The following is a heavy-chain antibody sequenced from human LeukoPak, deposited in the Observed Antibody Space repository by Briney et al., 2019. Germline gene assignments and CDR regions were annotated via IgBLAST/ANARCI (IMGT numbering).Heavy chain of an antibody. Sequence: GGSLRLSCAASGFTFISYGMQWVRQAPGKGLVWISRINTDGGSTSYADSVKGRFTVSRDNAKNTLYLQVNSPRAEDTAVYFCTRELPREVTLDYWGQGTLVTVSS. J-gene: IGHJ4*01. CDR1: GFTFISYG. D-gene: IGHD2-21*02. CDR2: INTDGGST. CDR3: TRELPREVTLDY. V-gene: IGHV3-74*01.